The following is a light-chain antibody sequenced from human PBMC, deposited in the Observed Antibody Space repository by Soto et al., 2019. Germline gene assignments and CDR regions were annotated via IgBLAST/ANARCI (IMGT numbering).Light chain of an antibody. CDR2: DAS. J-gene: IGKJ4*01. CDR1: QSFRGL. V-gene: IGKV3-11*01. CDR3: QQYIRWPLT. Sequence: EVVLTQSPVTLSLSPGERATLSCRASQSFRGLLAWYQQKPGQAPRLLIYDASNRATGIPDRFSGSGSGTDFTLTISSLQSEDFAVYYCQQYIRWPLTFGGGTKVDNK.